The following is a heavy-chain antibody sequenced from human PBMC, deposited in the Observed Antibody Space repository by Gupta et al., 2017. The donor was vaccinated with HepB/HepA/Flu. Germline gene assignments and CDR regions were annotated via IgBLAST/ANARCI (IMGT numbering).Heavy chain of an antibody. J-gene: IGHJ6*03. CDR2: IIPIFGTA. CDR3: ASHWRPGYMDV. V-gene: IGHV1-69*01. D-gene: IGHD1-1*01. Sequence: GAEVKKPGSSVKVSCKASGGTFSSYAISWVRQAPGQGLEWMGGIIPIFGTANYAQKVQGRVTITADESTSTAEMELRRLRSEDTAVYYGASHWRPGYMDVWCKGTTVTVSS. CDR1: GGTFSSYA.